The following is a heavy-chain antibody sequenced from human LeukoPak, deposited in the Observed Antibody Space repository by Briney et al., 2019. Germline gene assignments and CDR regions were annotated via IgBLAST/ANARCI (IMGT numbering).Heavy chain of an antibody. J-gene: IGHJ4*02. CDR2: MNPNSGNT. CDR1: GYTFTSYD. CDR3: AREVNGYYYFDY. Sequence: ASVKVSCKASGYTFTSYDINWVLQATGQGLEWMGWMNPNSGNTGYAQKFQGRVTMTRNTSISTAYMELSSLRSEDTAVYYCAREVNGYYYFDYWGQGTLVTVSS. D-gene: IGHD3-9*01. V-gene: IGHV1-8*01.